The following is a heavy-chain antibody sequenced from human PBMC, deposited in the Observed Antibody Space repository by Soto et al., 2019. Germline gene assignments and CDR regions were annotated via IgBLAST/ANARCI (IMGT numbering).Heavy chain of an antibody. V-gene: IGHV4-59*01. D-gene: IGHD3-22*01. Sequence: VQLQESGPGLVKPSETLSLTCTVSGGSISGFYWSWIRQSPGKGLEWIGYIYDGDSTNYNPSLESRVTISVDTSKNHFSLRLSSVTAADTAVYYCARADYDTDGYSLDPWGQGTLVTVSS. J-gene: IGHJ5*02. CDR2: IYDGDST. CDR3: ARADYDTDGYSLDP. CDR1: GGSISGFY.